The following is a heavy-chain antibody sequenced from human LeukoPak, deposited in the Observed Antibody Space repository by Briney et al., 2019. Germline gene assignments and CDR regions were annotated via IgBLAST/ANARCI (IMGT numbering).Heavy chain of an antibody. CDR2: INTSGGST. V-gene: IGHV3-23*01. CDR3: RSIFGVVNWFDP. Sequence: GGSLRLSCAASGFTFSSYAMSWVRQAPGKGLEWVSAINTSGGSTYYADSVKGRFTISRDNSKDTLYLQMNSLRAEDTAVYFCRSIFGVVNWFDPWGQGTLVTVSS. D-gene: IGHD3-3*01. CDR1: GFTFSSYA. J-gene: IGHJ5*02.